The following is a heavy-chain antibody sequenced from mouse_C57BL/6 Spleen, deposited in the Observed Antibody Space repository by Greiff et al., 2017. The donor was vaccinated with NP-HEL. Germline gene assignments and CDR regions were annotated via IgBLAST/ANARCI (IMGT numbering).Heavy chain of an antibody. CDR2: IHPNSGST. J-gene: IGHJ4*01. CDR1: GYTFTSYW. CDR3: ARGNTVVAVAMDY. Sequence: VQLQQSGAELVKPGASVKLSCKASGYTFTSYWMHWVKQRPGQGLEWIGMIHPNSGSTNYNEKFKSKATLTVDKSSSTAYMQLSSLTSEDSAVYSCARGNTVVAVAMDYWGQGTSVTVSS. D-gene: IGHD1-1*01. V-gene: IGHV1-64*01.